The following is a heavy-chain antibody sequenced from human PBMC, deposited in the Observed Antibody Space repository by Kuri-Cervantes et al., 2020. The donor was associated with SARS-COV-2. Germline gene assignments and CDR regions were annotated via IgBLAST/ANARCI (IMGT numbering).Heavy chain of an antibody. V-gene: IGHV3-11*04. D-gene: IGHD3-3*01. CDR3: ASVDFWSGYYLDY. CDR2: ISSSGSTI. Sequence: GESLKISCAASGFTFSDYYMSWIRQAPGKGLEWVSYISSSGSTIYYADSVKGRFTISRDNAKNSLYLQMNSLRAEDTAVYHCASVDFWSGYYLDYWGQGTLVTVSS. J-gene: IGHJ4*02. CDR1: GFTFSDYY.